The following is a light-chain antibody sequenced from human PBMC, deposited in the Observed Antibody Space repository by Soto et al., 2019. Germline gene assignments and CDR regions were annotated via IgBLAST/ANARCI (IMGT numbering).Light chain of an antibody. CDR2: KVS. Sequence: DVVMTQSPLSLPVTLGQPASISCRSSQSLVHSDGNIYLNWYQQRPGQSPRRLIYKVSDRDSGVPDRCSGSGSGTEFTLKISRVEAEDVGVYYCMQATRWPRTFGQGTKVEVK. CDR3: MQATRWPRT. J-gene: IGKJ1*01. V-gene: IGKV2-30*02. CDR1: QSLVHSDGNIY.